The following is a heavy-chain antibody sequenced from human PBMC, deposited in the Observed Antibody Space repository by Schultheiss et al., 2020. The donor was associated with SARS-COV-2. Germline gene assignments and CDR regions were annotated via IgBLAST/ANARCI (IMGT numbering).Heavy chain of an antibody. D-gene: IGHD1-7*01. CDR2: ISSSSSYI. Sequence: GESLKISCAASGFTFSSYSMNWVRQAPGKGLEWVSSISSSSSYIYYADSLKGRFTISRDNAKNSLYLQMNSLRAEDTAVYYCAREDWNYLASDYYGMDVWGQGTTVTVSS. CDR3: AREDWNYLASDYYGMDV. CDR1: GFTFSSYS. V-gene: IGHV3-21*01. J-gene: IGHJ6*02.